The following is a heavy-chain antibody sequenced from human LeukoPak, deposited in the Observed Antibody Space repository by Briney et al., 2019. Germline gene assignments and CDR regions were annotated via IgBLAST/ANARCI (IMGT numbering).Heavy chain of an antibody. D-gene: IGHD6-19*01. CDR2: IYYSGST. Sequence: SETLSFTCTVSGGSISSYYWSWIRQPPGKGLEWIGYIYYSGSTNYNPSLKSRVTISVDTSKNQFSLKLSSVTAADTAVYYCASLIAVAGYYFDYWGQGTLVTVSS. V-gene: IGHV4-59*01. CDR3: ASLIAVAGYYFDY. CDR1: GGSISSYY. J-gene: IGHJ4*02.